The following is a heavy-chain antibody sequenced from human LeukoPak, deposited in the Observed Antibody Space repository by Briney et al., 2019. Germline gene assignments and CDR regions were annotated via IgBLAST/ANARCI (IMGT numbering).Heavy chain of an antibody. CDR1: GFTFSSYG. Sequence: GGSLRLSCAASGFTFSSYGMHWVRQAPGKGLEWVAVISYDRSSKYYADSVKGRFTISRDNSKNTLYLQMNSLRAEDTAVYYCAKDLYDFWSGYSPSASYYYYGMDVWGLGTTVTVSS. D-gene: IGHD3-3*01. J-gene: IGHJ6*02. V-gene: IGHV3-30*18. CDR3: AKDLYDFWSGYSPSASYYYYGMDV. CDR2: ISYDRSSK.